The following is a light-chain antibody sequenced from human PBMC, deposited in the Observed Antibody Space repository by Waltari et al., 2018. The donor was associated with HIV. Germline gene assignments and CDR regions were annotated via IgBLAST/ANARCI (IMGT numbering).Light chain of an antibody. CDR2: EVS. CDR3: SSYTSSTFWV. V-gene: IGLV2-14*01. Sequence: QSALTQPASVSGSPGQSITISCTGTSSDVAGSNYVPWYQQHPGKAPKLMIYEVSNRPSGVSIRFSGSKSGNTASLTISGLQAEDEADYYCSSYTSSTFWVFGGGTKLTVL. CDR1: SSDVAGSNY. J-gene: IGLJ3*02.